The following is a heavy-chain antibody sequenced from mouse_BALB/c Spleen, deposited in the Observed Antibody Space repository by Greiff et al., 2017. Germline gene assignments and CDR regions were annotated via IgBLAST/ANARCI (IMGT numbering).Heavy chain of an antibody. CDR3: ARWGLRDYFDY. CDR1: GYAFTNYL. J-gene: IGHJ2*01. CDR2: INPGSGGT. Sequence: QVQLQQSGAELVRPGTSVKVSCKASGYAFTNYLIEWVKQRPGQGLEWIGVINPGSGGTNYNEKFKGKATLTADKSSSTAYMPLSSLTSDDSAVYCGARWGLRDYFDYWGQGTTLTVSS. D-gene: IGHD2-2*01. V-gene: IGHV1-54*01.